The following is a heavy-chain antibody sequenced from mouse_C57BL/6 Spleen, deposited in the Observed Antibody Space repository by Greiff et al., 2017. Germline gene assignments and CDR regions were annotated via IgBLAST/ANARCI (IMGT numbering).Heavy chain of an antibody. CDR1: GFTFSDYG. CDR2: ISSGSSTI. J-gene: IGHJ2*01. Sequence: EVQLVESGGGLVKPGGSLKLSCAASGFTFSDYGMHWVRQAPEKGLEWVAYISSGSSTIYYAATVKGRFTITRENTKNTLFLQMSSLRSEDTAMYYCARGALNWEGDFGYWGQGTTLTVSS. V-gene: IGHV5-17*01. D-gene: IGHD4-1*01. CDR3: ARGALNWEGDFGY.